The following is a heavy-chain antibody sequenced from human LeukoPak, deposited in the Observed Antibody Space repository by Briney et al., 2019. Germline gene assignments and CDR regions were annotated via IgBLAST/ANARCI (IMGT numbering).Heavy chain of an antibody. Sequence: PGGSLRLSCAASGFTFSSYAMSWVRQAPGRGLEWVSAISGSGGSTYYADSVKGRFTISRDNSKNTLYLQMNSLRAEDTAVYYCAKGRFWGYSGYDESGADYWGQGTLVTVSS. CDR2: ISGSGGST. CDR3: AKGRFWGYSGYDESGADY. J-gene: IGHJ4*02. D-gene: IGHD5-12*01. V-gene: IGHV3-23*01. CDR1: GFTFSSYA.